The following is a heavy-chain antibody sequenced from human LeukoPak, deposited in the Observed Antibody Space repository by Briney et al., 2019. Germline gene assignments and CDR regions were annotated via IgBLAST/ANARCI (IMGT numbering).Heavy chain of an antibody. D-gene: IGHD1-7*01. CDR1: GGSISSTSYY. J-gene: IGHJ3*02. CDR3: ARENWNYGAFDI. CDR2: IYYSVST. Sequence: PSETLSLTCTVSGGSISSTSYYWAWIRQPPGKGLEWIGNIYYSVSTYYTPSLKSRVSISVDTPKNQFSLTLSSVTAADTAVYYCARENWNYGAFDIWGQGTMVTVSS. V-gene: IGHV4-39*01.